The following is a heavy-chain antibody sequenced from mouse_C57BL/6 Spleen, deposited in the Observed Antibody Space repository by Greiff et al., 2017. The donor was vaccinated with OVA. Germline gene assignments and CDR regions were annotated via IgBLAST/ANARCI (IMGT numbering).Heavy chain of an antibody. D-gene: IGHD1-1*01. J-gene: IGHJ1*03. CDR2: ISSGSSTI. CDR1: GFTFSDYG. CDR3: ARRYYGSSYGWYFDV. Sequence: EVQVVESGGGLVKPGGSLKLSCAASGFTFSDYGMHWVRQAPETGLEWVAYISSGSSTIYYADTVKGRFTISRDNAKNTLFLQMTSLRSEDTAMYYCARRYYGSSYGWYFDVWGTGTTVTVSS. V-gene: IGHV5-17*01.